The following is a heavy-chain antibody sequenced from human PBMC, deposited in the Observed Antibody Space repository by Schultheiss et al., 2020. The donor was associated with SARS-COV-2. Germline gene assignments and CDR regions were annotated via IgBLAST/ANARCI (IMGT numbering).Heavy chain of an antibody. CDR3: ARAPTTVVTPDY. V-gene: IGHV3-21*01. Sequence: GGSLRLSCAASGFTFSSYAMSWVRQAPGKGLEWVSSISSSSSYIYYADSVKGRFTISRDNAKNSLYLQMNSLRAEDTAVYYCARAPTTVVTPDYWGQGTLVTVSS. J-gene: IGHJ4*02. CDR2: ISSSSSYI. CDR1: GFTFSSYA. D-gene: IGHD4-23*01.